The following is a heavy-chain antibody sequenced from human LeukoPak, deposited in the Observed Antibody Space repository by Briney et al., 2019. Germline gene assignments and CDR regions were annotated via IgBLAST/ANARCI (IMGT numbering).Heavy chain of an antibody. J-gene: IGHJ4*02. V-gene: IGHV1-69*05. CDR2: IIPIFGTA. CDR1: GGTFSSYA. CDR3: ARDRLGGGDYYIDY. D-gene: IGHD2-21*01. Sequence: SVKVSCKASGGTFSSYAISWVRQAPGQGLEWMGRIIPIFGTANYAQKFQGRVTITTDESTSTAYMELSSLRSEDTAVYYCARDRLGGGDYYIDYWGQGTLVTVS.